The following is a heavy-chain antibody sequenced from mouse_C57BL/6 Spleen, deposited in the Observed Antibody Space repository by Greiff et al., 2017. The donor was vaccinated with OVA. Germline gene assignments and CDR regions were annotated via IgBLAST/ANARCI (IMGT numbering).Heavy chain of an antibody. D-gene: IGHD1-1*01. CDR2: IYPGNSDT. J-gene: IGHJ1*03. CDR3: TRLEYYGSRTSYWYFDV. V-gene: IGHV1-5*01. Sequence: EVQLQQSGTVLARPGASVKMSCKTSGYTFTSYWMHWVKQRPGQGLEWIGAIYPGNSDTSYNQKFKGKAKLTAVTSASTAYMELSSLTNEDSAVYYCTRLEYYGSRTSYWYFDVWGTGTTVTVSS. CDR1: GYTFTSYW.